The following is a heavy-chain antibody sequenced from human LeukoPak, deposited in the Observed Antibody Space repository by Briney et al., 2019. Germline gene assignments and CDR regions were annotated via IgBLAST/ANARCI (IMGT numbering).Heavy chain of an antibody. D-gene: IGHD6-6*01. V-gene: IGHV3-23*01. J-gene: IGHJ4*02. CDR1: GFTFSSYA. Sequence: PGGSLRLSCAASGFTFSSYAMSWVRQAPGKGLEWVSAISGSGGSTYYAHSVKGRFTISRDNSKNTLYLQLNSLRAEDTAVYYCAKEPPSIAARRSQFDYWGQGTLVAVSS. CDR3: AKEPPSIAARRSQFDY. CDR2: ISGSGGST.